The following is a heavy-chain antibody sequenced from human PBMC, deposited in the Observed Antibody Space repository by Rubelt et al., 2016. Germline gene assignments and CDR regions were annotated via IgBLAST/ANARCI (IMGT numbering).Heavy chain of an antibody. V-gene: IGHV1-24*01. CDR2: SDPEDGET. Sequence: QVQLVQSGAEVKKPGASVKVSCKVSGYTFTELSMHWVRQAPGNGPEWMGGSDPEDGETIYAQGFQGRDTMTEETSTDPAYMEVSSLKSAAKAVYYCATGKYSSGWDYWGQGTLVTFTT. J-gene: IGHJ4*02. CDR1: GYTFTELS. CDR3: ATGKYSSGWDY. D-gene: IGHD6-19*01.